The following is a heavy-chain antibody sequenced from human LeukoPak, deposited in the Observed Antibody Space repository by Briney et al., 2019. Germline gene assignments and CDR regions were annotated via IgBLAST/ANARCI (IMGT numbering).Heavy chain of an antibody. Sequence: GGSLRLSCAASGFIFSSHGMHWVRQAPGKGLEWVAVIWKDGSNKYYGDSVKGRFTISRDNSKNTLYLQMNRLRAEDTAVYYCAKDLGLAIVGATMYFDYWGQGTLVTVSS. CDR3: AKDLGLAIVGATMYFDY. CDR1: GFIFSSHG. J-gene: IGHJ4*02. D-gene: IGHD1-26*01. CDR2: IWKDGSNK. V-gene: IGHV3-33*06.